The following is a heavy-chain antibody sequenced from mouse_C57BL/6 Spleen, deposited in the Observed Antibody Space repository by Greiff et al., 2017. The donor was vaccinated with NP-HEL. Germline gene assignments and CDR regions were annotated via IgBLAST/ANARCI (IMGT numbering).Heavy chain of an antibody. V-gene: IGHV2-6-1*01. CDR1: GFSLTSYG. Sequence: VQLQESGPGLVAPSQSLSITCTVSGFSLTSYGVHWVRQPPGKGLEWLVVIWSDGSTTYNSALKSRLSIIKDNSKSQVFLKMNSLQTDDTAMYYCARHYYGSSYGWFAYWGQGTLVTVSA. J-gene: IGHJ3*01. CDR3: ARHYYGSSYGWFAY. D-gene: IGHD1-1*01. CDR2: IWSDGST.